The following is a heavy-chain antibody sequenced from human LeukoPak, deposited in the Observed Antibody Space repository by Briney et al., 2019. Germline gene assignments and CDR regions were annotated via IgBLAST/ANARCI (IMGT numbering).Heavy chain of an antibody. Sequence: SETLSLTCTVSGGSISNYYWSWIRQPPGKRLEWIGYISYSGSTNHNPSLKSRVTISVDTSKNQFSLKLTSVTAADTAMYYCARHVVASSPLAYWGQGALVTVSS. J-gene: IGHJ4*02. D-gene: IGHD2-21*01. CDR2: ISYSGST. CDR3: ARHVVASSPLAY. CDR1: GGSISNYY. V-gene: IGHV4-59*01.